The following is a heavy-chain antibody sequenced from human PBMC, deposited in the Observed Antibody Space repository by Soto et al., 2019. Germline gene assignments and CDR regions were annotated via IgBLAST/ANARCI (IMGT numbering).Heavy chain of an antibody. D-gene: IGHD2-8*01. V-gene: IGHV5-51*01. CDR3: ARQILMVYADDAFDI. CDR2: IYPGDSDT. J-gene: IGHJ3*02. CDR1: GYSFTSYW. Sequence: GESLKISCKGSGYSFTSYWIGWVRQMPGKGLGWMGIIYPGDSDTRYSPSFQGQVTISADKSISTAYLQWSSLKASDTAMYYCARQILMVYADDAFDIWGQGTMVTVSS.